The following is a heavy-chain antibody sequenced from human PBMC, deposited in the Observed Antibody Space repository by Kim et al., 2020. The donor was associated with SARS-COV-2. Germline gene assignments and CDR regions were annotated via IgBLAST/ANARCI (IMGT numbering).Heavy chain of an antibody. J-gene: IGHJ4*02. CDR3: VKDGRTWLQPHPGIHAFDS. V-gene: IGHV4-4*02. D-gene: IGHD6-19*01. CDR2: IYHGGST. Sequence: SETLSLTCAVSGGPITSSNWWSWVRQTPGKGLEWIGEIYHGGSTMYSPSLKSRLTISVDKARNHFALRLTSVTAADTGIYYCVKDGRTWLQPHPGIHAFDSWGQGILVTVSS. CDR1: GGPITSSNW.